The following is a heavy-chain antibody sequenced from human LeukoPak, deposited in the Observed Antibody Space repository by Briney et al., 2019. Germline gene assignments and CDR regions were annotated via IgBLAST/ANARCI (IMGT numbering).Heavy chain of an antibody. Sequence: GGSLRLSCAASGFTFSSYAMSWVRQAPGKGLEWVSAISGSGGSTYYADSVKGRFTISSDNSKNTLYLQMNSLRAEDTAVYYCAKSGYCSSTSCYYYFDYWGQGTLVTVSS. V-gene: IGHV3-23*01. CDR3: AKSGYCSSTSCYYYFDY. CDR2: ISGSGGST. CDR1: GFTFSSYA. J-gene: IGHJ4*02. D-gene: IGHD2-2*01.